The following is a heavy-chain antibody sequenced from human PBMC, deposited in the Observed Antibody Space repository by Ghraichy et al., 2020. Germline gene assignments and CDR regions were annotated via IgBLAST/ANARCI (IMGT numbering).Heavy chain of an antibody. CDR1: GGSCSGYY. J-gene: IGHJ6*02. Sequence: SETLSLTCAVYGGSCSGYYWSWIRQPPGKGLEWIGEINHSGSTNYNPSLKSRVTISIETSKNQFSLKLTSVTAADTAMYYCARDWRVAATGPTYYYYGMDVWGQGTTVTVSS. D-gene: IGHD6-13*01. V-gene: IGHV4-34*01. CDR2: INHSGST. CDR3: ARDWRVAATGPTYYYYGMDV.